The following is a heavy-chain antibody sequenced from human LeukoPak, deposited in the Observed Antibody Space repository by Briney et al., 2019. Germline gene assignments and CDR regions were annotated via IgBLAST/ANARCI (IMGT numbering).Heavy chain of an antibody. V-gene: IGHV6-1*01. CDR3: ARHEGDLRLRYFDY. Sequence: SQTLSLTCAISGDSVSSNSGAWNWIRQSPSRGLEWLGRTFYRSKWYNNYAESVKSRITINPDTSKNQFSLQLNSVTPEDTAVYCCARHEGDLRLRYFDYWGPGTLVTVSS. CDR1: GDSVSSNSGA. J-gene: IGHJ4*02. CDR2: TFYRSKWYN. D-gene: IGHD3-16*01.